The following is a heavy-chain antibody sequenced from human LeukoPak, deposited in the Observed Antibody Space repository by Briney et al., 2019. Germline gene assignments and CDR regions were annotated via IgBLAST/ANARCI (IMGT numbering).Heavy chain of an antibody. J-gene: IGHJ4*02. V-gene: IGHV3-7*01. Sequence: GGSLRLSCAPSEFILSGYWMNWVRQAPGNGLEWVAHIKQDGSEKQYVDSVRGRFTISRDNAKNSLYLQMNSLRVEDTAVYYCARDGFVGAADYWGQGTLVTVSS. CDR2: IKQDGSEK. CDR1: EFILSGYW. CDR3: ARDGFVGAADY. D-gene: IGHD6-13*01.